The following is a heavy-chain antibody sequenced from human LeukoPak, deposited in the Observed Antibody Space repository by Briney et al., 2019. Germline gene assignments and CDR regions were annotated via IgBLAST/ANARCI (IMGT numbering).Heavy chain of an antibody. Sequence: ASVKVSCKASGGTFSSYAISWVRQAPGQGLEWMGIINPSGGSTSYAQKFQGRVTMTRDTSTSTVYMELSSLRSEDTAVYYCARDPSSSWPFDYWGQGTLVTVSS. D-gene: IGHD6-13*01. CDR1: GGTFSSYA. CDR2: INPSGGST. CDR3: ARDPSSSWPFDY. J-gene: IGHJ4*02. V-gene: IGHV1-46*01.